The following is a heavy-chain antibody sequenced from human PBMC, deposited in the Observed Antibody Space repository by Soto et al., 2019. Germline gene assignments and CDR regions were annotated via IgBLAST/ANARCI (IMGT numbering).Heavy chain of an antibody. J-gene: IGHJ4*02. CDR1: GFTFSSYG. V-gene: IGHV3-30*02. CDR3: AKDSTKSSGYFRTRIQIDY. CDR2: IWYDGSNK. Sequence: PGGSLRLSCAASGFTFSSYGMHWVRQAPGKGLEWVAVIWYDGSNKYYADSVKGRFTISRDNSKNTLYLQMNSLRAEDTAVYYCAKDSTKSSGYFRTRIQIDYWGQGTLVTVSS. D-gene: IGHD3-22*01.